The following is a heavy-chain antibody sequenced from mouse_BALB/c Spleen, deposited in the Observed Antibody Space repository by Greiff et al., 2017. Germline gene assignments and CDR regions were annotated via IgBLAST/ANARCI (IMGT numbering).Heavy chain of an antibody. CDR1: GFTFSSYA. V-gene: IGHV5-6-5*01. Sequence: EVMLVESGGGLVKPGGSLKLSCAASGFTFSSYAMSWVRQTPEKRLEWVASISSGGSTYYPDSVKGRFTISRDNARNILYLQMSSLRSEDTAMYYCARRGYYGSSYPYAKDYWGQGTSVTVSS. D-gene: IGHD1-1*01. CDR3: ARRGYYGSSYPYAKDY. CDR2: ISSGGST. J-gene: IGHJ4*01.